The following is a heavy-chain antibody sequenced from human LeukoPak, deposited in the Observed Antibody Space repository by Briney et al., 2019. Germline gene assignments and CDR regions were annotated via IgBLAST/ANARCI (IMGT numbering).Heavy chain of an antibody. CDR3: AKARDYYDSSGYRYYFDY. CDR2: ISGDSGST. V-gene: IGHV3-43*02. D-gene: IGHD3-22*01. Sequence: GESLRLSCAASGFTFDDYAMHWVRQAPGKGLEWVPLISGDSGSTYYADSVKGRFTISRDNSKNSLYLQMNSLRTEDTALYYCAKARDYYDSSGYRYYFDYWGQGTLVTVSS. CDR1: GFTFDDYA. J-gene: IGHJ4*02.